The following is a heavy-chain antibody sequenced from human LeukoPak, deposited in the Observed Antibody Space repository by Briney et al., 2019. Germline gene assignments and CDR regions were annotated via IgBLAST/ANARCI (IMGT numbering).Heavy chain of an antibody. D-gene: IGHD3-22*01. CDR1: GFTFGDYA. J-gene: IGHJ6*04. CDR3: VRGLEVYTMIKSRVV. CDR2: IRSKVYGGTT. Sequence: GGSLRLSCAASGFTFGDYAMSWVRQAPGKGLEWLGFIRSKVYGGTTEYAASVKGRFTISRDDSKSIAYLQMNSLKTEDTAVYYCVRGLEVYTMIKSRVVWGKGTTVTISS. V-gene: IGHV3-49*04.